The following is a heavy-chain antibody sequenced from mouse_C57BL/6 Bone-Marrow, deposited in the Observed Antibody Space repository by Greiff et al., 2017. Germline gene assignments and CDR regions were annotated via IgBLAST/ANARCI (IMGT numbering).Heavy chain of an antibody. CDR2: IDPSDSYT. CDR1: GYTFTSYW. Sequence: QVQLQQPGAELVRPGTSVKLSCKASGYTFTSYWMHWVKQRPGHGLEWIGVIDPSDSYTKYNQQFKGKATLTVDTSSSSAYMQLSSLTSEDSAVYYCARVGYFDYWGQGTTLTVSS. J-gene: IGHJ2*01. CDR3: ARVGYFDY. V-gene: IGHV1-59*01.